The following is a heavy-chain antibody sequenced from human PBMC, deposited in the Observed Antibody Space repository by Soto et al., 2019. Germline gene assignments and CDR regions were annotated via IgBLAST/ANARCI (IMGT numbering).Heavy chain of an antibody. D-gene: IGHD1-1*01. CDR2: IMPIFRTP. V-gene: IGHV1-69*12. CDR1: GGTFRNSA. J-gene: IGHJ6*02. Sequence: QVQLEQSGAEVKKPGSSVKVSCKASGGTFRNSAISWVRQAPGQGLEWMGGIMPIFRTPDYAQKFQGRVTITADXSSXXAXVELSGLRSDDTAVYYCARDNDRPQLGGNYYYILDVWGHGTTVTVSS. CDR3: ARDNDRPQLGGNYYYILDV.